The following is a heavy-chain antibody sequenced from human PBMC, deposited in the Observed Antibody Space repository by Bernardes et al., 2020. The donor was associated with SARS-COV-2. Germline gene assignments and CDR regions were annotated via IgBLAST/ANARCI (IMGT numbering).Heavy chain of an antibody. CDR1: GGSISSANSF. V-gene: IGHV4-34*01. J-gene: IGHJ5*02. Sequence: SETLSLTCAVYGGSISSANSFWSWIRQPPGKGLQWIGEINHRGRANYNPSLDSRTTISIDTSKNQFSLRLTSVTVADTAQYFCARERGMSSSWYGGYYYDPWGQGTLVTVSS. D-gene: IGHD2-21*01. CDR2: INHRGRA. CDR3: ARERGMSSSWYGGYYYDP.